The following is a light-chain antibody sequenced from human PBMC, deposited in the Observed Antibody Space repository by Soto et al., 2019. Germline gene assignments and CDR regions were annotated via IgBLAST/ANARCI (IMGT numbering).Light chain of an antibody. CDR3: CSYAVTSTYV. V-gene: IGLV2-23*02. CDR2: EVS. J-gene: IGLJ1*01. CDR1: SSDVGSYNL. Sequence: SVLTHPASVSGSPGQSVAISCTGTSSDVGSYNLVSWYQQHPGKAPKLMIYEVSKRPSGVSNRFSGSKSGNTASLTISGLQAEDEADYYCCSYAVTSTYVFGTGTKVTVL.